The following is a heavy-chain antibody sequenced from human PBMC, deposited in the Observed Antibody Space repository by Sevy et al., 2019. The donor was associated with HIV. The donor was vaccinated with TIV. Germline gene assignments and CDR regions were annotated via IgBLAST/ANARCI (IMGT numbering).Heavy chain of an antibody. V-gene: IGHV3-66*01. CDR3: AKEGVGGGIYYFDH. D-gene: IGHD2-15*01. J-gene: IGHJ4*02. CDR1: GFTVSRNY. CDR2: IHTGGST. Sequence: AGSLRLSCAASGFTVSRNYMNWVRQVPGKGLEWVSVIHTGGSTDYADSVKGRFTISRDNSKNTLYLQMHSLTAEDTAVYYCAKEGVGGGIYYFDHWGQGTPVTVSS.